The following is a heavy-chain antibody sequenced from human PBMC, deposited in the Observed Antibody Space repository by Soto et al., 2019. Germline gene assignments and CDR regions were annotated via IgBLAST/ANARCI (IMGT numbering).Heavy chain of an antibody. J-gene: IGHJ3*02. CDR2: IYPGDSDT. V-gene: IGHV5-51*01. CDR1: GYSFTIYW. D-gene: IGHD6-19*01. Sequence: PGESLKISCKGSGYSFTIYWIGWVRQMPGKGLEWMGIIYPGDSDTRYSPSFQGQVTISADKSISTAYLQWSSLKASDTAMYYCAXGSPRENAVRVPAAFDIWGQGTMVTVSS. CDR3: AXGSPRENAVRVPAAFDI.